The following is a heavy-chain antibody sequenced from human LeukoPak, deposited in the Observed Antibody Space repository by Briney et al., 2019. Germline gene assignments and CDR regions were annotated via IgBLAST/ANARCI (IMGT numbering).Heavy chain of an antibody. CDR1: GYTFTSYY. V-gene: IGHV1-46*01. D-gene: IGHD3-10*01. CDR3: ERDRYYDGSGSCTRLDY. J-gene: IGHJ4*02. Sequence: ASVTVSCKASGYTFTSYYMHWVRQAPGQGLEWMGLINPSGGSTIYAQTFQGRVTMTSDTSTSTVYMALSSLRSEDTAEYYCERDRYYDGSGSCTRLDYWGQGTLVTVSS. CDR2: INPSGGST.